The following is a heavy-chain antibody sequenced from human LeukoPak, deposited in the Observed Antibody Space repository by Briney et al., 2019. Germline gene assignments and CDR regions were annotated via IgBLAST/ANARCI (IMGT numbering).Heavy chain of an antibody. J-gene: IGHJ3*02. V-gene: IGHV1-69*04. D-gene: IGHD3-22*01. CDR3: ARDPREDYYDSSGAFDI. CDR2: IFPIFGIA. CDR1: GGTFSSYA. Sequence: SVKVSCKASGGTFSSYAISWVRQAPGPGLEWMGRIFPIFGIANYAQKFQGRVTITADKSTSTAYMELSSLRSENTAVYYCARDPREDYYDSSGAFDIWGQGTMVTVSS.